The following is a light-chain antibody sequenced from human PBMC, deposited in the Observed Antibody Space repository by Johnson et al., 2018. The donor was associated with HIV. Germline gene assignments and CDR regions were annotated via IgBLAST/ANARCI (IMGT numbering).Light chain of an antibody. CDR2: DTN. J-gene: IGLJ1*01. CDR1: SSNIGNNF. Sequence: QSVLTQPPSVSAAPGQRVTISCSGSSSNIGNNFVSWSQQLPGTAPKPLIYDTNKRPSGIPDRFSGSKSGAPATLAITGLQTGAEADYYCGTWDDRRGVFVFASETKVTVL. V-gene: IGLV1-51*01. CDR3: GTWDDRRGVFV.